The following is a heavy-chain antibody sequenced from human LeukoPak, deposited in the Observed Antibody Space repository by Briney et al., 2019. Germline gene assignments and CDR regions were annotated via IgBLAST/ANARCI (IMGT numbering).Heavy chain of an antibody. CDR1: GGSISSYY. J-gene: IGHJ4*02. V-gene: IGHV4-59*01. Sequence: SETLSLTCTVSGGSISSYYWSWIRQPPGKGLEWMGYVHYSGNTNYNPSLKSRVAMSVDTSKNQFSLKLISVTAADTAVYYWVVWQQLLFDYWGQGTLVTVSS. CDR3: VVWQQLLFDY. D-gene: IGHD6-13*01. CDR2: VHYSGNT.